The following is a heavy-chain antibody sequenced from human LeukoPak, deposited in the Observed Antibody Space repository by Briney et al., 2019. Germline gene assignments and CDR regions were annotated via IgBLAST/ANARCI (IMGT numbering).Heavy chain of an antibody. J-gene: IGHJ6*02. V-gene: IGHV4-34*01. Sequence: PETLSRTCAVSGGSFSGYYWSWIRQPPGKGLEWIGEINHSGSTNYNPSLKRRVTISVDTSKNQFSLKLSSVTAADTAVYYCAGIVATIFCGMDVWGQGTTVTVSS. CDR1: GGSFSGYY. CDR2: INHSGST. D-gene: IGHD5-12*01. CDR3: AGIVATIFCGMDV.